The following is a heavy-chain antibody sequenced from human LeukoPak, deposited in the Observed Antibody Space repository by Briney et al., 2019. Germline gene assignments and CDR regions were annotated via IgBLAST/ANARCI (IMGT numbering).Heavy chain of an antibody. Sequence: ASVKVSCKASGYTFTSYGINWVRQAPGQGLELMGRISAYNGNTNYAQKLQGRVTMTTDTSTSTAYMELRSLRYDDTAVYYCARETSAYYSADYWGQGTLVTVSS. V-gene: IGHV1-18*01. CDR1: GYTFTSYG. CDR2: ISAYNGNT. D-gene: IGHD3-22*01. J-gene: IGHJ4*02. CDR3: ARETSAYYSADY.